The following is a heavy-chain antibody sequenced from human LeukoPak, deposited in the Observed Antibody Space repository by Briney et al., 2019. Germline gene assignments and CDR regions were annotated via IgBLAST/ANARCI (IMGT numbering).Heavy chain of an antibody. CDR1: GFTFSDYY. CDR3: ARGFVYRDSLEYFQD. D-gene: IGHD4-17*01. Sequence: GGSLRLSCAASGFTFSDYYMSWIRQAPGKGLEWVSCISSSSTYTNYADSVKGRFTISRDNAKNSLYLQINSLRAEDTAVYYCARGFVYRDSLEYFQDWGQGTLVTVSS. J-gene: IGHJ1*01. V-gene: IGHV3-11*05. CDR2: ISSSSTYT.